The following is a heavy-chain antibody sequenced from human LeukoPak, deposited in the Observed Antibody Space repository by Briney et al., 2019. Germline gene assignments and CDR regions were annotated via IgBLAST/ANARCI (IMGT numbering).Heavy chain of an antibody. J-gene: IGHJ4*02. V-gene: IGHV3-23*01. CDR1: GFTFDNYA. D-gene: IGHD3-10*01. CDR3: AKGSRYGGAASYYLFAS. CDR2: ISGSGGSP. Sequence: GGSLRLSCAASGFTFDNYAMGWVRQAPGKGLEWVSAISGSGGSPYYADSVEGRFTISRDNSKYTLYLQMKNLRVEDAARYYCAKGSRYGGAASYYLFASGGQGSLVAVSS.